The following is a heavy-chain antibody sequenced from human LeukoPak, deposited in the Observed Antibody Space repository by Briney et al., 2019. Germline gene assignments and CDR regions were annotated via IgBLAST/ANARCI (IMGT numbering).Heavy chain of an antibody. CDR3: ARGADSSGWYDY. D-gene: IGHD6-19*01. J-gene: IGHJ4*02. Sequence: ASVKVSCKASGYAFTGYYMHWVRQAPGQGLEWRGWINPNSGGPNFAQKFQGRVTMTRDTSISTAYMELSRLKSDDTAVYYCARGADSSGWYDYWGQGTLVTVSS. V-gene: IGHV1-2*02. CDR1: GYAFTGYY. CDR2: INPNSGGP.